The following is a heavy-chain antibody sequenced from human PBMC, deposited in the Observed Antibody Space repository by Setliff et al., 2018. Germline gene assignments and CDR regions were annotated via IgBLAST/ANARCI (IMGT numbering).Heavy chain of an antibody. CDR2: IKQDGSEK. CDR3: ATNGYSGYDAFDY. V-gene: IGHV3-7*01. D-gene: IGHD5-12*01. Sequence: GESLKISCAASGFTFSSYWMSWVRQSPGKGLEWVANIKQDGSEKYYVDSVKGRFTISRDNAKNSLYLQMNSLRAEDTAVYYCATNGYSGYDAFDYWGQGTLVTVSS. J-gene: IGHJ4*02. CDR1: GFTFSSYW.